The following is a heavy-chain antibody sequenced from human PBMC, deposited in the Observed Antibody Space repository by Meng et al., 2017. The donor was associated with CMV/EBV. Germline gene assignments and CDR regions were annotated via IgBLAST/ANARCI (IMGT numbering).Heavy chain of an antibody. CDR1: GYTFTSYG. V-gene: IGHV1-18*01. CDR3: ARDPEQLGGGYGMDV. Sequence: ASVKVSCKASGYTFTSYGISWVRQAPGQGLEWMGWISAYNGNTNYAQKLQGRVTMTTDTSTSTAYVELRSLRSDDTAVYYCARDPEQLGGGYGMDVWGQGTTVTVSS. CDR2: ISAYNGNT. J-gene: IGHJ6*02. D-gene: IGHD6-6*01.